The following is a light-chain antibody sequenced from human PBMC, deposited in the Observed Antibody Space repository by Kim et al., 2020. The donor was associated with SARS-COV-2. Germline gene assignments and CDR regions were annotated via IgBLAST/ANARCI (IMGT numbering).Light chain of an antibody. CDR3: AAWDDRLNGWV. V-gene: IGLV1-44*01. CDR1: SSNIGSNT. J-gene: IGLJ3*02. Sequence: GPRVTISCSGSSSNIGSNTVNWYQQLPGTAPKLLIYSNNQRPSGVPDRFSGSKSGPSASLATSGLQSEDEADYYCAAWDDRLNGWVFGGGTKVTVL. CDR2: SNN.